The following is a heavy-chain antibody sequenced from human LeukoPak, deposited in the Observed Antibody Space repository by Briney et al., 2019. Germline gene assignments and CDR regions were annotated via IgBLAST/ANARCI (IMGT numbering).Heavy chain of an antibody. CDR3: ARVQDGSTAVAGTVPDYYGMDV. V-gene: IGHV1-18*01. J-gene: IGHJ6*02. D-gene: IGHD6-19*01. CDR2: ISAYNGNT. Sequence: ASVKVSCKASGYTFISYGISWVRQAPGQGLEWMGWISAYNGNTNYAQKLQGRVTMTTDTSTSTAYMELRSLRSDDTAVYYCARVQDGSTAVAGTVPDYYGMDVWGQGTTVTVSS. CDR1: GYTFISYG.